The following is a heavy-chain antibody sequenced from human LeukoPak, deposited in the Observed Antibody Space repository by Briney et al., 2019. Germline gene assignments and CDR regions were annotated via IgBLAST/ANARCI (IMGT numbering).Heavy chain of an antibody. Sequence: PGGSLRLSCAASGFTFTNYEMNWVRQAPGKGLEWISYISLSGSTIFYVDSVKGRFTISRDNAKNSLYLQMNSLRAEDTAAYYCARTATVSGQYGMDVWGQGTTVTVSS. CDR1: GFTFTNYE. D-gene: IGHD2-15*01. J-gene: IGHJ6*02. V-gene: IGHV3-48*03. CDR2: ISLSGSTI. CDR3: ARTATVSGQYGMDV.